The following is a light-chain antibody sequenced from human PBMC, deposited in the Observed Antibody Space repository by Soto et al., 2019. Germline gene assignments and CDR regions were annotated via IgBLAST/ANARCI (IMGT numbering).Light chain of an antibody. CDR2: MAS. Sequence: DIQMTQSPSTLSASVGDRVTITCRASQSISSWLAWYQQKPGKAPKLLIYMASSLESGVPSRFSGRGSGTEFTLTISSLQPDDFATYYCQQYNSYSPWTFGQGTKVEIK. V-gene: IGKV1-5*03. J-gene: IGKJ1*01. CDR1: QSISSW. CDR3: QQYNSYSPWT.